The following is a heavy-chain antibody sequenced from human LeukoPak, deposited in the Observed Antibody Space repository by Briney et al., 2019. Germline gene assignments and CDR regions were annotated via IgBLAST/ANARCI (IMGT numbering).Heavy chain of an antibody. CDR2: INPEGSEK. Sequence: PGGSLRLSCAVSGLTFSSSWMDWARQAPGKGLEWVASINPEGSEKYSADSVKGRFTISRDNAKNSLYLQMDSLRVEDTAFYYCARDLAYSRLDYWGQGMLVTVSS. J-gene: IGHJ4*02. CDR1: GLTFSSSW. CDR3: ARDLAYSRLDY. D-gene: IGHD5-18*01. V-gene: IGHV3-7*01.